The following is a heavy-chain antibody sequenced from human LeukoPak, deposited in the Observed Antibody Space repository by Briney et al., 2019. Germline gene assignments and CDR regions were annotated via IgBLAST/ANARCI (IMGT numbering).Heavy chain of an antibody. CDR3: ARQEGAAHPDFVDY. J-gene: IGHJ4*02. V-gene: IGHV4-38-2*01. D-gene: IGHD6-6*01. Sequence: SETLSLTCAVSGYSTSSGYYWGWIRQPPGKGLEWIGSIYHSGSTYYNPSLKSRVTISVDTSKNQFSLKLSSVTAADTAVYYCARQEGAAHPDFVDYWGQGTLVTVSS. CDR1: GYSTSSGYY. CDR2: IYHSGST.